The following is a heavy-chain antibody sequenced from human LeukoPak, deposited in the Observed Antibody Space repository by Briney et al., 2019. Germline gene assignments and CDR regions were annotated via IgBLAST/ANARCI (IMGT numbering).Heavy chain of an antibody. J-gene: IGHJ4*02. CDR3: ARGRLVRGVIMTWGY. CDR1: GGSISSGGYY. Sequence: PSETLSLTCTVSGGSISSGGYYWSWIRQPPGKGLEWIGYIYHSGSTYYNPSLKSRVTISVDRSKNQFSLKLSSVTAADTAVYYCARGRLVRGVIMTWGYWGQGTLVTVSS. D-gene: IGHD3-10*01. CDR2: IYHSGST. V-gene: IGHV4-30-2*01.